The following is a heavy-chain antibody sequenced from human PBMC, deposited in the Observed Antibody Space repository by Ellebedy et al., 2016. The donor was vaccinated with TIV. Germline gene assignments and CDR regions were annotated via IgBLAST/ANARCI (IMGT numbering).Heavy chain of an antibody. J-gene: IGHJ6*02. CDR1: GGSINNYY. CDR3: ARDLGRYGMDV. CDR2: IHHSGNS. V-gene: IGHV4-59*01. Sequence: MPSETLSLTCSVSGGSINNYYWTWIRKPPGQGLEWIGDIHHSGNSHIHPSLKSRVTLSVDTSKNQFSLDMTSVTAADTATYYCARDLGRYGMDVWGQGTTVTVSS.